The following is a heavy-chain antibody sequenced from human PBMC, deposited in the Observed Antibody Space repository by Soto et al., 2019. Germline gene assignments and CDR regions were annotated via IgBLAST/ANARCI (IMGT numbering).Heavy chain of an antibody. V-gene: IGHV4-30-2*01. J-gene: IGHJ4*02. CDR1: GGSISSGGYS. Sequence: SETLSLTYAVSGGSISSGGYSWSWIRQPPGKGLEWVGYIYHSGSTYYNPSLKSRVTISVDRSKNQFSLKLSSVTAADTAVYYCARGMTTVTTLDYWGQGTLVTVS. CDR3: ARGMTTVTTLDY. CDR2: IYHSGST. D-gene: IGHD4-4*01.